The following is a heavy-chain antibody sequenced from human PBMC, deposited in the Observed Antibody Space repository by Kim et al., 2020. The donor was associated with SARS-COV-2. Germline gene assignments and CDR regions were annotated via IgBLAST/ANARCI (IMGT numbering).Heavy chain of an antibody. V-gene: IGHV3-66*02. D-gene: IGHD3-10*01. CDR2: IYSGGST. CDR1: GFTVSSNY. Sequence: GGSLRLSCAASGFTVSSNYMSWVRQAPGKGLEWVSVIYSGGSTYYADSVKGRFTISRDNSKNTLYLQMNSLRAEDTAVYYCATYYGSGSYYNPRWPNYYYYYGMDVWGQGTTVTVSS. CDR3: ATYYGSGSYYNPRWPNYYYYYGMDV. J-gene: IGHJ6*02.